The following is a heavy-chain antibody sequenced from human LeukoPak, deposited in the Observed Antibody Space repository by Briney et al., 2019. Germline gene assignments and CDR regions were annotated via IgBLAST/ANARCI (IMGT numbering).Heavy chain of an antibody. D-gene: IGHD6-13*01. V-gene: IGHV4-34*01. Sequence: SETLSLTCAGYGGSFSGYYWSWIRQPPGKGLEWIGEINHSGSTNYNPSLKSRVTISVDTSKNQFSLKLSSVTAADTAVYYCARGRAAAGRPNYGGQGTLVTVSS. CDR1: GGSFSGYY. J-gene: IGHJ4*02. CDR2: INHSGST. CDR3: ARGRAAAGRPNY.